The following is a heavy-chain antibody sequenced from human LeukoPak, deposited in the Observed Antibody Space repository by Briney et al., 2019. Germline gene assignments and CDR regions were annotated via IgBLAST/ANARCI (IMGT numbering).Heavy chain of an antibody. CDR1: GGPFGVYY. Sequence: SETLSLACAVYGGPFGVYYWSWVRQPPGKGLEWIGEINHSGSTNYNPSLKSRVTISVDTSKNHFSLKLTSVTAADTAVYYCAGPGAGDLDYWGQGTLVTVSS. CDR2: INHSGST. V-gene: IGHV4-34*01. J-gene: IGHJ4*02. D-gene: IGHD3-10*01. CDR3: AGPGAGDLDY.